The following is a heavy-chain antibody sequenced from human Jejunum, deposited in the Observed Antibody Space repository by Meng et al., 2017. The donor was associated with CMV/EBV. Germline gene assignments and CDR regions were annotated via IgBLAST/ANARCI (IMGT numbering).Heavy chain of an antibody. D-gene: IGHD1-26*01. CDR2: IYTSGST. CDR1: AGSSSGDY. Sequence: QGQLQESGPGLVKSSETLSLTCFVSAGSSSGDYWSWIRQPAGKGLEWIGRIYTSGSTHYNPSLKSRLTMSVDLSNNQISLKLRSVTAADTAVYYCARESGSYYWFDPWGQGTLVTVSS. V-gene: IGHV4-4*07. J-gene: IGHJ5*02. CDR3: ARESGSYYWFDP.